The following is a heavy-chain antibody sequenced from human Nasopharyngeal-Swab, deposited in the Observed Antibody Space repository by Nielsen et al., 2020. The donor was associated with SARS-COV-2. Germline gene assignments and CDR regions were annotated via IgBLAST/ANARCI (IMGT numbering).Heavy chain of an antibody. CDR2: GKEDGSAT. CDR1: GVTFRSCW. J-gene: IGHJ4*02. CDR3: GQEDWGPAR. Sequence: GESLKISCAASGVTFRSCWRTWVRQAPGKGLEWLANGKEDGSATNYVDSVRGRFTISRDNGKHSLYLQMNSLRDDDTAIYYCGQEDWGPARWGQGTLVIVSS. D-gene: IGHD3-16*01. V-gene: IGHV3-7*01.